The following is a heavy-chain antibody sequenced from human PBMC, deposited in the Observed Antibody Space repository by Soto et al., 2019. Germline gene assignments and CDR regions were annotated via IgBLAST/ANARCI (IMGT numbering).Heavy chain of an antibody. Sequence: GGSLRLSCAASGFTFSSYAMSWVRQAPGKGLEWVSAISGSGGSTYYADSVKGRFTIPRDNSKNTLYLQMNSLRAEDTAVYYCAKCPPAIFGVIPFDYWGQGTLVTVSS. CDR1: GFTFSSYA. V-gene: IGHV3-23*01. CDR3: AKCPPAIFGVIPFDY. D-gene: IGHD3-3*02. J-gene: IGHJ4*02. CDR2: ISGSGGST.